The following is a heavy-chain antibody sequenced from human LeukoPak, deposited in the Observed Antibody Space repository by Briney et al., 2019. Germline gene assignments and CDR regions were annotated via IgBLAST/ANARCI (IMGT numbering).Heavy chain of an antibody. D-gene: IGHD1-14*01. CDR1: GGSISSYY. Sequence: SETLSLTCTVSGGSISSYYWGWIRQPPGKGLEWIGSIYYSGSTYYNPSLKSRVTISVDTSKNQFSLKLSSVTAADTAVYYCARTDSAAPDITDPIDYWGQGTLVTVSS. CDR3: ARTDSAAPDITDPIDY. V-gene: IGHV4-39*01. J-gene: IGHJ4*02. CDR2: IYYSGST.